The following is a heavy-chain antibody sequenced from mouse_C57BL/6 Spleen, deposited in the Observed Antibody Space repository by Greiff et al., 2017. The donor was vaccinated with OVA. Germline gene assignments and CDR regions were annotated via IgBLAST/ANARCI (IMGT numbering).Heavy chain of an antibody. D-gene: IGHD2-10*01. CDR1: GYTFTSYW. V-gene: IGHV1-69*01. CDR3: ARTYYVSHYYSMDY. J-gene: IGHJ4*01. Sequence: QVQLQQPGAELVMPGASVQLSCKASGYTFTSYWMHWVKQRPGQGLEWIGEIDPSDSYTNYNQKFKGKATWTVDKSSSTAYMQLSSLTSEDSAVYYCARTYYVSHYYSMDYWGQGTSVTVSS. CDR2: IDPSDSYT.